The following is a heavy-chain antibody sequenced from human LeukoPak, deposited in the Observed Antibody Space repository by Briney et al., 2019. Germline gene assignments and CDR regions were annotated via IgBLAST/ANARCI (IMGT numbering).Heavy chain of an antibody. CDR1: GGSISSYY. CDR3: ARAEYYYDSSGPFDY. V-gene: IGHV4-59*12. CDR2: IYYSGST. D-gene: IGHD3-22*01. J-gene: IGHJ4*02. Sequence: PSETLSLTCTVSGGSISSYYWSWIRQPPGKGLEWIGYIYYSGSTNYNPSLKSRVTISVDTSKNQFSLKLSSVTAADTAVYYCARAEYYYDSSGPFDYWGQGTLVTVSS.